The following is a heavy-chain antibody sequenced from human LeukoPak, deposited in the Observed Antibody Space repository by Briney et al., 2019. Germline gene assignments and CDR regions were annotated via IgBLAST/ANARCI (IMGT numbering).Heavy chain of an antibody. CDR3: AKGAIFGVVTYYFDY. J-gene: IGHJ4*02. D-gene: IGHD3-3*01. V-gene: IGHV3-23*01. CDR2: ISGSGGTT. CDR1: GFTFSSYA. Sequence: GGSLRLSCAASGFTFSSYAMSWVRQAPGKGLEWVSAISGSGGTTYYEDSVKGWFTISRDNSKNTLYLQMNSLRAEDTAVYYCAKGAIFGVVTYYFDYWGQGTLVTVSS.